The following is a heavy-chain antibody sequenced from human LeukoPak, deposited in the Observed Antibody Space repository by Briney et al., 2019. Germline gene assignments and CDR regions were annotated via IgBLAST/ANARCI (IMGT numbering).Heavy chain of an antibody. D-gene: IGHD5-18*01. V-gene: IGHV3-30*04. CDR1: GFTFSSYA. CDR2: ISYNGSNK. CDR3: ARDVDTAMGGDYFDY. J-gene: IGHJ4*02. Sequence: GGSLRLSCAASGFTFSSYAMHWVRQAPGKGLEWVAVISYNGSNKYYADSVKGRFTISRDNSKNTLYLQMNSLRAEDTAVYYCARDVDTAMGGDYFDYWGQGTLVTVSS.